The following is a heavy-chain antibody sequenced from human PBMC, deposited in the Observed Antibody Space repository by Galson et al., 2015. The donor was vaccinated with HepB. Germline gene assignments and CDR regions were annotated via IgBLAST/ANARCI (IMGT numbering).Heavy chain of an antibody. D-gene: IGHD4-23*01. CDR2: ISSTSSTI. CDR3: AREDWITVVAAFDI. Sequence: SLRLSCAASGFTFNTYTMNWVRQAPGKGLEWVSYISSTSSTIYYADSVKGRFTISRDNAKNSLYLQMNSLRDEDTAVYYCAREDWITVVAAFDIWGQGTTVTVSS. V-gene: IGHV3-48*02. CDR1: GFTFNTYT. J-gene: IGHJ3*02.